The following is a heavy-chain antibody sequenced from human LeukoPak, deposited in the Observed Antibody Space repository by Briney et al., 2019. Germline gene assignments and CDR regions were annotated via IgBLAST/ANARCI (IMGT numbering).Heavy chain of an antibody. D-gene: IGHD6-19*01. CDR2: ISSSSYI. V-gene: IGHV3-21*01. J-gene: IGHJ4*02. CDR3: ARASYSSGSGGHY. Sequence: GGSLRLSCAASGFTFSSYSMNWVRQAPGKGLEWVSSISSSSYIYYADSVKGRFTISRDNAKNSLYLQMNSLRAEDTAVYYCARASYSSGSGGHYWGQGTLVTVSS. CDR1: GFTFSSYS.